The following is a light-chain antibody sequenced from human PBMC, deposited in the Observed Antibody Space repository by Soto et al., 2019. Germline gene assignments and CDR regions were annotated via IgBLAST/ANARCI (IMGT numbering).Light chain of an antibody. Sequence: QSVLTQSASVSGSPGQSIIISCTGTSSDVGSYNYVSWYQHHPSKAPKFMIYDVSNRPSGVSNRFSGSKSGNTASLTISGLQAEDEAVYYCSSYTTSGTLVFGSGTKLTVL. J-gene: IGLJ1*01. CDR2: DVS. CDR3: SSYTTSGTLV. CDR1: SSDVGSYNY. V-gene: IGLV2-14*03.